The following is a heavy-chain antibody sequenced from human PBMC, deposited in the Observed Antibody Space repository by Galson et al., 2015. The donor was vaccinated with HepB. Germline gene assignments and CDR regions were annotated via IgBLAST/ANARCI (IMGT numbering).Heavy chain of an antibody. CDR2: IRGSGDTT. CDR1: EFTFSNYD. J-gene: IGHJ6*03. Sequence: SLRLSCAASEFTFSNYDMSWVRQAPGKGLEWVSTIRGSGDTTYYADSVKGRFTISRDNSKNTLYLHMNSLRAEETAVYYCAKDHGGWIFGVVTIGSDYMDVWGKGTTVTVSS. V-gene: IGHV3-23*01. D-gene: IGHD3-3*01. CDR3: AKDHGGWIFGVVTIGSDYMDV.